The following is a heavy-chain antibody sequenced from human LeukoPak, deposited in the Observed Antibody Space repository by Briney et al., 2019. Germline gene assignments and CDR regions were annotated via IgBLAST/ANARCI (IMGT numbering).Heavy chain of an antibody. CDR3: ARVEWLAFDY. Sequence: SETLSLTCAVYGGSFSDYYWSWIRQPPGKGLEWIGYIYYSGSTYYNPSLKSRVTISVDTSKNQFSLKLSSVTAADTAVYYCARVEWLAFDYWGQGTLVTVSS. D-gene: IGHD6-19*01. J-gene: IGHJ4*02. CDR2: IYYSGST. CDR1: GGSFSDYY. V-gene: IGHV4-30-4*01.